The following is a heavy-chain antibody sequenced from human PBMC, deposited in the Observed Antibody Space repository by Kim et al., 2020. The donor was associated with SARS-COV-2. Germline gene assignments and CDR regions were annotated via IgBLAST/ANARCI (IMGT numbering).Heavy chain of an antibody. CDR3: VKGGNYIYNLMDV. V-gene: IGHV3-74*01. D-gene: IGHD1-1*01. Sequence: YADSVGGRFTTSRDNGKHMVYLEMSSLGAEDTAVYFCVKGGNYIYNLMDVWGQGTTVTVSS. J-gene: IGHJ6*02.